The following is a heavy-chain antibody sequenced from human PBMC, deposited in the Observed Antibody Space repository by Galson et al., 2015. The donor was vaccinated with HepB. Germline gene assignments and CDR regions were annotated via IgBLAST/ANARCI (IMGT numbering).Heavy chain of an antibody. Sequence: SLRLSCAASGFNFKSHTMNWVRQVPGKGLEWVGFIRSEAYGATTDYAASVKGRFTISVDDSKSVAYLQMNSLKTEDTAVYYCSPGGGYKPLYYYSHLDVWGQGTTVTVSS. J-gene: IGHJ6*02. CDR1: GFNFKSHT. CDR2: IRSEAYGATT. CDR3: SPGGGYKPLYYYSHLDV. V-gene: IGHV3-49*04. D-gene: IGHD1-14*01.